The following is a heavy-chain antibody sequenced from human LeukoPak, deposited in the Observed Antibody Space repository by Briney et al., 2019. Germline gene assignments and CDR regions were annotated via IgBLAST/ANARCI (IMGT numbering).Heavy chain of an antibody. J-gene: IGHJ4*02. CDR2: INSDGSRT. CDR3: ARDHDERAFDY. Sequence: GGSLRLSCAASGFTLSNYWMHWVRQAPGKGLVWVSRINSDGSRTNYADSVQGRFTISSDNAKTSLYLQMNSLRAEDTAVYYCARDHDERAFDYWGQGTLVTVSS. CDR1: GFTLSNYW. V-gene: IGHV3-74*01.